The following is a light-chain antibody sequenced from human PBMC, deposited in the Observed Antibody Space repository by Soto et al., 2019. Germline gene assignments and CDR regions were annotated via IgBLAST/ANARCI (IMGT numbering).Light chain of an antibody. J-gene: IGKJ1*01. V-gene: IGKV3-20*01. CDR1: LSVSSTY. CDR2: GAS. CDR3: QEYGSSPPWT. Sequence: EIVLTQSPGTLSLSPEERATLSCRASLSVSSTYLAWYQQKPGQAPRLLIYGASSRATGIPDRFSGSGSGTDFTLTISRLEPEDFAVYYCQEYGSSPPWTFGQGTKVDSK.